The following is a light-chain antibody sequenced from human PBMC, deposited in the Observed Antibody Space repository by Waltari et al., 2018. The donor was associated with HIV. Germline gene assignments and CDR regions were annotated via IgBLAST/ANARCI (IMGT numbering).Light chain of an antibody. Sequence: QSALTQPDSVSGSPGQSITISCTGTSSEVGGYNDVSWYQQHPGKAPKLMIYEVSNRPSGVSNRFSGSKSGNTASLTISWLQAEDEADYYCSSYTSSSTLGVLFGGGTKLTVL. CDR1: SSEVGGYND. CDR2: EVS. J-gene: IGLJ2*01. CDR3: SSYTSSSTLGVL. V-gene: IGLV2-14*01.